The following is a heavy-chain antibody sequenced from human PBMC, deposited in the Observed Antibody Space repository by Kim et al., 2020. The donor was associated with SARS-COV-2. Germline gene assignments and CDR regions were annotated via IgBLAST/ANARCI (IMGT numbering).Heavy chain of an antibody. Sequence: GGSLRLSCAASGFTFSSYGMHWVRQAPGKGLEWVAVISYDGSNKYYADSVKGRFTISRDNSKNTLYLQMNSLRAEDTAVYYCANLSLYIGTSYYFDYWG. CDR2: ISYDGSNK. V-gene: IGHV3-30*18. D-gene: IGHD1-1*01. CDR3: ANLSLYIGTSYYFDY. CDR1: GFTFSSYG. J-gene: IGHJ4*01.